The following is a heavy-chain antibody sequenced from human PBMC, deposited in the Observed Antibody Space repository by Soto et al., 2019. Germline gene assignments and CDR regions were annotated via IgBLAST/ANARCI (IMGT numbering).Heavy chain of an antibody. CDR3: AKVEGIAVAGYVVGEY. V-gene: IGHV3-9*01. J-gene: IGHJ4*02. CDR2: ISWNSGSI. CDR1: GFTFDDYA. D-gene: IGHD6-19*01. Sequence: EVQLVESGGGLVQPGRSLRLSCAASGFTFDDYAMHWVRQAPGKGLEWVSGISWNSGSIGYAGSVKGRFTISRDNAKNALYLQMNSSRAEDTALYACAKVEGIAVAGYVVGEYCGQGTLVTVSS.